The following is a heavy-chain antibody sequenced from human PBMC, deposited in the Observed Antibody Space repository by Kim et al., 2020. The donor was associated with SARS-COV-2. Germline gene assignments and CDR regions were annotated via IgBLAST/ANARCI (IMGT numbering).Heavy chain of an antibody. J-gene: IGHJ4*02. Sequence: GGSLRLSCAASGFTFSTYDMTWVRQAPGKGLEWVSIISGNGEDTYYADSVKGRFTISRDNSKNTMFLQMNSLRAEDTALYYCAKAKYCSTTNFPAFDYWGQGTLITVAS. CDR3: AKAKYCSTTNFPAFDY. CDR2: ISGNGEDT. V-gene: IGHV3-23*01. D-gene: IGHD2-2*01. CDR1: GFTFSTYD.